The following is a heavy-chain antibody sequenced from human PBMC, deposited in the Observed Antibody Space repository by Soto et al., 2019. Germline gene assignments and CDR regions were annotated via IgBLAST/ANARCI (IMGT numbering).Heavy chain of an antibody. CDR2: IIPIFGTA. CDR1: GGTFSSYA. Sequence: QVQLVQSGAEVKKPGSSVKVSCKASGGTFSSYAISWVRQAPGQGLEWMGGIIPIFGTANYAQKFQGRVTITAHESTSTAYMELSSLRSEDTAVYYCARAYDSSVEWPSDIWGQGTMVTVSS. CDR3: ARAYDSSVEWPSDI. D-gene: IGHD3-22*01. V-gene: IGHV1-69*12. J-gene: IGHJ3*02.